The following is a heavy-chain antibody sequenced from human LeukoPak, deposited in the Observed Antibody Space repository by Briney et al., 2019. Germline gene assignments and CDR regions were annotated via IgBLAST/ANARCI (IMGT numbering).Heavy chain of an antibody. V-gene: IGHV4-59*01. D-gene: IGHD2-8*01. CDR1: GCSISTYY. Sequence: PSETLSLTCTVSGCSISTYYWIWIRQPPGKGLEWIGYIYYSGSTNYNPSLKSRVTISVDTSKNQFSLKLSSVTAADTAVYYCARGATRLLYISSRGQGTLVTVSS. CDR2: IYYSGST. J-gene: IGHJ4*02. CDR3: ARGATRLLYISS.